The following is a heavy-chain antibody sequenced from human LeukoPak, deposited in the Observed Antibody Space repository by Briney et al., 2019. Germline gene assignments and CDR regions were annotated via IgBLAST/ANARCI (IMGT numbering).Heavy chain of an antibody. D-gene: IGHD3-10*01. J-gene: IGHJ4*02. CDR1: GFSFSSYG. Sequence: PGGSLRLSCAASGFSFSSYGMHWVRLAPGRGLEWVAFIARDGSYEKYADSVKGRFAISRDNSKSTLYLHMNSLRAEDTAVYYCANIPKSFRPDYGGEGSLVTVSS. CDR3: ANIPKSFRPDY. CDR2: IARDGSYE. V-gene: IGHV3-30*02.